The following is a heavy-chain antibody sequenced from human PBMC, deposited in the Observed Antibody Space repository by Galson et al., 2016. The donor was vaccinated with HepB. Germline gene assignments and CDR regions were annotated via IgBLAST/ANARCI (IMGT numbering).Heavy chain of an antibody. CDR2: MNPSNGYT. V-gene: IGHV1-8*01. CDR1: PNTLISAD. J-gene: IGHJ3*01. CDR3: ARGLFHYAIDV. Sequence: SVKVSCKAPPNTLISADINWVRQAPGQGLEWMGWMNPSNGYTGYAERFQGRVTLTLNTSMYTASMEVSSLKSEDTAVYYCARGLFHYAIDVWGPGTRVTVSS. D-gene: IGHD3-3*01.